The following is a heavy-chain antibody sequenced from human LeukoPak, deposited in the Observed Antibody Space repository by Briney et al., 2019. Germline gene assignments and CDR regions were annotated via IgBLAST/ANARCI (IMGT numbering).Heavy chain of an antibody. D-gene: IGHD3-10*01. Sequence: SETLSLTCTVSGGSISSSSYYWGWLRPPPGKGLEWTGSIYYSGTTYYNPSLKSRVTISVDSSKKQFSLTLSSVAAADTAVYYCARHNCGSGSAFDYWGQGTLVTVSS. CDR3: ARHNCGSGSAFDY. CDR2: IYYSGTT. CDR1: GGSISSSSYY. V-gene: IGHV4-39*01. J-gene: IGHJ4*02.